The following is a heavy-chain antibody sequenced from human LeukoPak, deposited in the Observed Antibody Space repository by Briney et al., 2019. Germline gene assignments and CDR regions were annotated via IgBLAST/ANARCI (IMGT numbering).Heavy chain of an antibody. J-gene: IGHJ5*02. V-gene: IGHV4-34*01. CDR1: GGSFSGYY. Sequence: SETLSLTCAVYGGSFSGYYWSWIRQPQGKGLEWIGEINHSVSTNYNPSLKSRVTISVDTSKNQFSLKLSSVTAADTAVYYCARARIAARRSWFDPWGQGTLVTVSS. D-gene: IGHD6-6*01. CDR2: INHSVST. CDR3: ARARIAARRSWFDP.